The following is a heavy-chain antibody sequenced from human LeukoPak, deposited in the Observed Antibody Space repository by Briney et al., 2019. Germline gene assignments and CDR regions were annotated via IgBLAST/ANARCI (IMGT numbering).Heavy chain of an antibody. D-gene: IGHD6-19*01. Sequence: SETLSLTCTVSGGSISSSSYYWSWIRQPPGKGLEWIGEINHSGSTNYNPSLKSRVTISVDTSKNQFSLKLSSVTAADTAVYYCARGSPVAGTENWFDPWGQGTLVTVSS. CDR2: INHSGST. CDR1: GGSISSSSYY. V-gene: IGHV4-39*07. CDR3: ARGSPVAGTENWFDP. J-gene: IGHJ5*02.